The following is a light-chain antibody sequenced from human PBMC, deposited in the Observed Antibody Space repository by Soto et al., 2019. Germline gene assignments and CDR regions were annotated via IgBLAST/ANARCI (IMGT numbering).Light chain of an antibody. CDR2: GAS. J-gene: IGKJ1*01. CDR1: QSVSSK. CDR3: QHYSTWLWT. Sequence: EIVMTQSPATLSVSPGERATLSCRASQSVSSKLAWYQQKPGQGPRLLIYGASSRATGIPARFSGSGSGTEFTLSSSCLQSEYFAVYYCQHYSTWLWTFGQGTKVEMK. V-gene: IGKV3-15*01.